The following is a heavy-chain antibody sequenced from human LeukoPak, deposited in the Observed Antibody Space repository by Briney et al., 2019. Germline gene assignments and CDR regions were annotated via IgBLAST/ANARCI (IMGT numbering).Heavy chain of an antibody. V-gene: IGHV3-15*01. J-gene: IGHJ4*02. CDR2: IKSKTDVGTT. CDR3: TTDFDWDSYDYVWASRYYFDY. D-gene: IGHD3-16*01. Sequence: GGSLSLSGAASGFTFRNAWMSWVGQAPGEGLEWVGRIKSKTDVGTTDYAAPVKGRFTISRDGSKNTLYLQMNSLKTEDTAVYYCTTDFDWDSYDYVWASRYYFDYWGQGTLVTVSS. CDR1: GFTFRNAW.